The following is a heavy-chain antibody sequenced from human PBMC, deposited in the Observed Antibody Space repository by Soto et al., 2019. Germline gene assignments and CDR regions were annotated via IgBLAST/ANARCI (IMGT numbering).Heavy chain of an antibody. D-gene: IGHD5-12*01. CDR2: TRNKANTYTT. V-gene: IGHV3-72*01. CDR1: GFTFSDYY. CDR3: AREVYRVTTIGWQDYYYYYGMDV. J-gene: IGHJ6*02. Sequence: QPGGSLRLSCAASGFTFSDYYMDWVRQAPGKGLEWVGRTRNKANTYTTEYAASVKGRFAISRDDSKNSVYLQMNSLKTEDTAVYYCAREVYRVTTIGWQDYYYYYGMDVWGQGTTVTVSS.